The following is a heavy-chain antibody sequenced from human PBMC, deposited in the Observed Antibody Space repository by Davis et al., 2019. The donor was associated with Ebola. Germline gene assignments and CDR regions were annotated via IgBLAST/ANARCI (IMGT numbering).Heavy chain of an antibody. J-gene: IGHJ4*02. Sequence: SETLSLTCTVSGGSVSSGTYYWSWIRQPPGRGLEWTGYISKTGSTTYNASLRGRVTISVDTSKNQISLKVTSVTAADTAVYYCVRGRQELPYWGQGTLVTVSS. CDR2: ISKTGST. CDR3: VRGRQELPY. CDR1: GGSVSSGTYY. D-gene: IGHD2-21*01. V-gene: IGHV4-61*01.